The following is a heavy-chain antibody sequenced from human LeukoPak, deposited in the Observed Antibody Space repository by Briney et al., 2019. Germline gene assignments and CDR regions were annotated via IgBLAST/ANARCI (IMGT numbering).Heavy chain of an antibody. CDR3: ARDDSSSFDY. J-gene: IGHJ4*02. CDR1: GFTFDDYA. CDR2: ISSSSSYI. V-gene: IGHV3-21*01. Sequence: GGSLRLSCAASGFTFDDYAMHWVRQAPGKGLEWVSSISSSSSYIYYADSVKGRFTISRDNAKISLYLQLNSLRAEDTAVYYCARDDSSSFDYWGQGTLVTVSS. D-gene: IGHD6-6*01.